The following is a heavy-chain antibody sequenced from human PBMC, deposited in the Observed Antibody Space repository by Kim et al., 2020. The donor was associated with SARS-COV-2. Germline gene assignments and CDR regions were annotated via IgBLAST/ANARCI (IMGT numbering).Heavy chain of an antibody. Sequence: ASVKVSCKASGYTFTGYYMHWVRQAPGQGLEWMGWINPNSGGTNYAQKFQGRVTMTRDTSISTAYMELSRLRSDDTAVYYCARDPPRRIVGATRGDYWGQGTLVTVSS. CDR1: GYTFTGYY. V-gene: IGHV1-2*02. D-gene: IGHD1-26*01. CDR2: INPNSGGT. CDR3: ARDPPRRIVGATRGDY. J-gene: IGHJ4*02.